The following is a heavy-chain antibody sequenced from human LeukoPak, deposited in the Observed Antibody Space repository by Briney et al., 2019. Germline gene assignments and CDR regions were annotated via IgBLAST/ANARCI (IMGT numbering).Heavy chain of an antibody. CDR3: AKDREWLVFDY. CDR2: LSWHSGDI. Sequence: GGSLRLSCAASGFTFDDYAMHWVRQAPGKGLEWVSGLSWHSGDIDYADSVKGRFTISRDNSKNTLYLQMNSLRAEDTAVYYCAKDREWLVFDYWGQGTLVTVSS. J-gene: IGHJ4*02. V-gene: IGHV3-9*01. CDR1: GFTFDDYA. D-gene: IGHD6-19*01.